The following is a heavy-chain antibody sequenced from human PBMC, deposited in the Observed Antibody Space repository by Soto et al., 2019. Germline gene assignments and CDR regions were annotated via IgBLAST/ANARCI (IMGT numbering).Heavy chain of an antibody. V-gene: IGHV3-11*06. CDR3: ARVAPPYDFWSGYIGNWFDP. D-gene: IGHD3-3*01. Sequence: GGSLRLSCAASGFTCSDYYMSWIRQAPGKGLEWVSYISSSSSYIYYADSVKGRFTISRDNAENSLYLQMNSLRAEDTAVYYCARVAPPYDFWSGYIGNWFDPWGQGTLVTVSS. CDR2: ISSSSSYI. CDR1: GFTCSDYY. J-gene: IGHJ5*02.